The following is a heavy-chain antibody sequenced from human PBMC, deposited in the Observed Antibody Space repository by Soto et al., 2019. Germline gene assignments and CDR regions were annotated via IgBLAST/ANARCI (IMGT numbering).Heavy chain of an antibody. CDR3: ARGSAGGSPKLNFDY. Sequence: SETLSLTCAVYGGSFSGYYWSWIRQPPGKGLEWIGEINHSGSTNHNPSLKSRVTISVDTSKNQFSLKLSSVTAADTAVYYCARGSAGGSPKLNFDYWGQGTLVTVSS. CDR1: GGSFSGYY. V-gene: IGHV4-34*01. J-gene: IGHJ4*02. CDR2: INHSGST. D-gene: IGHD3-16*01.